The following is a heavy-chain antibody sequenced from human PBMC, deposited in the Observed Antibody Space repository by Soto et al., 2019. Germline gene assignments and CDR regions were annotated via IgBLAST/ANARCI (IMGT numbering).Heavy chain of an antibody. D-gene: IGHD2-15*01. V-gene: IGHV4-39*02. CDR1: EGTSNEIGDC. J-gene: IGHJ3*02. CDR2: VHYTAST. CDR3: GRATPGYPGRAFHI. Sequence: SETLRLRKTVAEGTSNEIGDCWSLLRQPPGKEPQWIASVHYTASTYYNPSLKSRVTISVDTSKNQFSLNLRSVTAADTAIYYCGRATPGYPGRAFHIWGQGKMVTVSS.